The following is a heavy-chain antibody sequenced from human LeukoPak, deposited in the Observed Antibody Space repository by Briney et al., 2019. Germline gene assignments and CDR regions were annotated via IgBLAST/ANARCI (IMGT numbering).Heavy chain of an antibody. J-gene: IGHJ4*02. CDR2: IKPDGSQI. Sequence: GESLRLSCAASGFTFSTYWMTWVRQAPGKGLEWVANIKPDGSQIYYVDSVKGRFTISRDNAKNSLYLQMNSLRAEDTAVYYCARDLNWETYWGQGTLVTVSS. V-gene: IGHV3-7*01. D-gene: IGHD1-1*01. CDR1: GFTFSTYW. CDR3: ARDLNWETY.